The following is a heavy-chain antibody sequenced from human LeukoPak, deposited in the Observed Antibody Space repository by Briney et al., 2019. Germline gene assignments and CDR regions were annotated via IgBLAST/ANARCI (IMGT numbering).Heavy chain of an antibody. CDR1: GYSFTSYW. CDR3: ARAHSRFCTNGVCPDAFDI. D-gene: IGHD2-8*01. J-gene: IGHJ3*02. Sequence: GESLKISCKGSGYSFTSYWIGWVRQMPGKGLEWMGIIYPGDSDTRYSPSFQGRVTISADKSISTAYLQWSSLKASDTAMYYCARAHSRFCTNGVCPDAFDIRGQGTMVTVSS. V-gene: IGHV5-51*03. CDR2: IYPGDSDT.